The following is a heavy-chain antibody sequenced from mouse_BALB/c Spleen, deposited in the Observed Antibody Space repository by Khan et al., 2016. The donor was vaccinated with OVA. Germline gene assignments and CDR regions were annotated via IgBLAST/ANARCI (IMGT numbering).Heavy chain of an antibody. CDR1: GYTFTSYW. D-gene: IGHD1-1*01. CDR3: ARIKKIVATYFDY. CDR2: TNPTNGRT. V-gene: IGHV1S81*02. Sequence: VKLLESGAELVKAGASVKMSCKASGYTFTSYWMHWVKQRLGQGLEWFAETNPTNGRTYYNEKFKSKATLTVDKSSSTAYMLLSGPTFEDSAVYYCARIKKIVATYFDYWGQGTTLTGSS. J-gene: IGHJ2*01.